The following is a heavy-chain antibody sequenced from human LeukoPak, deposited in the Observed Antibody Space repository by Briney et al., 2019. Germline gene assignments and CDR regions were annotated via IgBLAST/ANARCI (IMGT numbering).Heavy chain of an antibody. Sequence: GRSLRLFCAASGFTFSDYAMSWVRQASGKGLEWVSNISGSGDDTYHADSVKGRFTISRDNSKNTLSLQMNSLRAEDTAVYYCAKHSITMVRGVIFHWGQGILVTVSS. CDR1: GFTFSDYA. CDR2: ISGSGDDT. CDR3: AKHSITMVRGVIFH. J-gene: IGHJ4*02. V-gene: IGHV3-23*01. D-gene: IGHD3-10*01.